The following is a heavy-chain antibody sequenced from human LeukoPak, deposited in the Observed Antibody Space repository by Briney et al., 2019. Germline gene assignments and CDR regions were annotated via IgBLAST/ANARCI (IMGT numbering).Heavy chain of an antibody. J-gene: IGHJ5*02. CDR2: VSGNGGST. CDR1: GFTLSHYA. D-gene: IGHD3-10*01. V-gene: IGHV3-23*01. CDR3: AKILIRGVARWFDP. Sequence: GGSLRLSCAASGFTLSHYAMTWVRQTPGKGLEWVSVVSGNGGSTYYADSVKGRFSISRDNSKNTVYLQMNSLRAEDTAVYYCAKILIRGVARWFDPWGQGTLVTVSS.